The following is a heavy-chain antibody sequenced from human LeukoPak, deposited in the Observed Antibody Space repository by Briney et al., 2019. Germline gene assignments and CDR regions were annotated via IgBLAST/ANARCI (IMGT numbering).Heavy chain of an antibody. CDR1: VFTFDDYA. D-gene: IGHD3-22*01. V-gene: IGHV3-9*01. CDR2: ISWNSGSI. J-gene: IGHJ4*02. CDR3: AKDISSYYDSSGYSYFDY. Sequence: GGSLRLSCAASVFTFDDYAMHGVRQAPGKGLEWVSDISWNSGSIGYADSVKGRFTISRDNAKNSLYLQMNSLRAEDTALYYCAKDISSYYDSSGYSYFDYWGQGTLVTVSS.